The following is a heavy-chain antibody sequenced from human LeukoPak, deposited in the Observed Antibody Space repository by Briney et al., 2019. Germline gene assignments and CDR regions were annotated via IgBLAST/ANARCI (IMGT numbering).Heavy chain of an antibody. CDR3: AAAIPTVVKTLDTLDI. V-gene: IGHV1-58*01. J-gene: IGHJ3*02. CDR2: IVVGSGNT. Sequence: GTSVKVSCKASGFTFTSSAVQWVRQARGQRLEWLGWIVVGSGNTNYAQKFQEGVTITRDMSTGTAYMELSSLRSEDTAVYYCAAAIPTVVKTLDTLDIWGQGTMVTVSS. CDR1: GFTFTSSA. D-gene: IGHD4-23*01.